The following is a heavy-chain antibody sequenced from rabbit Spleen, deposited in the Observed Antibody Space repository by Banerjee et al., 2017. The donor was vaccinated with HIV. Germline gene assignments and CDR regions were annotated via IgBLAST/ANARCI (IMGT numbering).Heavy chain of an antibody. CDR3: ARDAGTGDYIDVYFNL. V-gene: IGHV1S45*01. CDR2: IYTGNGKT. J-gene: IGHJ4*01. CDR1: GFSFSSGYW. D-gene: IGHD8-1*01. Sequence: QEQLEESGGGLVKPGASLTLTCTASGFSFSSGYWTCWVRQAPGKGLEWIGCIYTGNGKTYYASWAKGRFTISKSSSTTVTLQMTSLTAADTATYFCARDAGTGDYIDVYFNLWGQGTLVTVS.